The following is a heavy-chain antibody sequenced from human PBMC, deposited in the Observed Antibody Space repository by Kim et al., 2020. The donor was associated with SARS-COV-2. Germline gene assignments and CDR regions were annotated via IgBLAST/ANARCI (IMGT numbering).Heavy chain of an antibody. Sequence: TPSLKRRVLMSLDSSKNQFSLKLKSVTAADTAVYYCARGLVVIGNYFDQWGQGTLVTVSS. V-gene: IGHV4-30-2*05. CDR3: ARGLVVIGNYFDQ. D-gene: IGHD2-21*01. J-gene: IGHJ4*02.